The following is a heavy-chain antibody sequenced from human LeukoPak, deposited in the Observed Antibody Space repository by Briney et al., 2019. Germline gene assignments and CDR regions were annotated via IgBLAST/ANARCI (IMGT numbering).Heavy chain of an antibody. J-gene: IGHJ4*02. V-gene: IGHV3-11*01. CDR3: ARVFNSYGLFERWIDY. CDR2: ISSSGSTI. D-gene: IGHD2-21*01. Sequence: GGSLRLSCAASGFTFSDYYMSWIRQAPGKGLEWVSYISSSGSTIYYADSVKGRFTISRDNAKNSLYLQMNSLRAEDAAVYYCARVFNSYGLFERWIDYGAREPWSPSPQ. CDR1: GFTFSDYY.